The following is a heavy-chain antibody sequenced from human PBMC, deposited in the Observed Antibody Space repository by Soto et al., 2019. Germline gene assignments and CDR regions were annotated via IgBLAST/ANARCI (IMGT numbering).Heavy chain of an antibody. V-gene: IGHV1-46*02. CDR2: IHPSGGGT. Sequence: QVQLVQSGAEVRKPGASVKVSCKPSGYTFNTYYLHCLRQAPGQALEWMGVIHPSGGGTTYAQKFLGRVTVTRDTSTTTVFMELSSLRSDDTAVYYCARGGPIAVVTASFDNWGQGTLVTVSS. J-gene: IGHJ4*02. CDR3: ARGGPIAVVTASFDN. CDR1: GYTFNTYY. D-gene: IGHD2-21*02.